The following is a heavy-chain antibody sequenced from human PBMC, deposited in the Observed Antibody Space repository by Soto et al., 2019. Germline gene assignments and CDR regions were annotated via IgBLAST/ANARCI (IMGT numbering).Heavy chain of an antibody. Sequence: LRLSCAASGFTFSSYAMHWVRQAPGKGLEWVAVISYDGSNKYYTDSVKGRFTISRDNSKNTLYLQMNSLRAEDTAVYYCARGPSSLTRFDYWGQGTLVTVSS. CDR1: GFTFSSYA. CDR3: ARGPSSLTRFDY. D-gene: IGHD2-15*01. V-gene: IGHV3-30-3*01. J-gene: IGHJ4*02. CDR2: ISYDGSNK.